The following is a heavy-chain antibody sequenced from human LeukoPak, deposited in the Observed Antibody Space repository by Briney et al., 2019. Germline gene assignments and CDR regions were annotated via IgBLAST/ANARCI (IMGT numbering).Heavy chain of an antibody. CDR1: GYTFSKYG. V-gene: IGHV1-18*01. Sequence: ASVKVSCKASGYTFSKYGITWVRQAPGQGLAWMGWISSYNANTNYAQKVQGRLTMTTDTSTSTAYMELRSLRSDDTAVYYCARDAKIHSHVIHSPRGDYWGQGTLVTVSS. CDR2: ISSYNANT. CDR3: ARDAKIHSHVIHSPRGDY. D-gene: IGHD3-16*02. J-gene: IGHJ4*02.